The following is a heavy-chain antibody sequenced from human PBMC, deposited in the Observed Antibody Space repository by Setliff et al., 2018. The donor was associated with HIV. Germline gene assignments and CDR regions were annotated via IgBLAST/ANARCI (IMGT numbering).Heavy chain of an antibody. D-gene: IGHD6-13*01. CDR2: VSQSGGT. Sequence: SETLSLTCSVSGVSINRTDHYWGWIRQSPGKRLEWIGSVSQSGGTYYNPSLKGRITISVFTSSQQLSLTLTSVTPADTAVYYCARLRAAGTVHYFDPWGQGTQVTVSS. V-gene: IGHV4-39*01. CDR1: GVSINRTDHY. J-gene: IGHJ5*02. CDR3: ARLRAAGTVHYFDP.